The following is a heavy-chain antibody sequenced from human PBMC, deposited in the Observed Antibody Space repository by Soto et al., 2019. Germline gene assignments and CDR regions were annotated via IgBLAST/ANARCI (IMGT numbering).Heavy chain of an antibody. CDR3: PSDSGRSPEGRDDYGMDG. Sequence: QVQLVQSGAEVKKPGSSVKVSCKASGGTFSSYAISWGRQAPGQGLEWMGGIIPIFGAADYAQKFQGRVTIAADESTSTAYMELGSLRSDDTAVYYCPSDSGRSPEGRDDYGMDGWSQGTTVTVSS. D-gene: IGHD1-26*01. V-gene: IGHV1-69*12. J-gene: IGHJ6*02. CDR1: GGTFSSYA. CDR2: IIPIFGAA.